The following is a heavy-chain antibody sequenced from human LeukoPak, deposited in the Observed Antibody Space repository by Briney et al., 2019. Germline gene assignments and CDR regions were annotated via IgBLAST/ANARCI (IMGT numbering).Heavy chain of an antibody. CDR3: ASRLGYSSSWYYGMDV. CDR1: GGSFSGYY. V-gene: IGHV4-34*01. Sequence: PSETLSLTCAVYGGSFSGYYWSWIRQPPGKGLEWIGEINHSGSTNYNPSLKSRVTISVDTSKNQFSLKLSSVTAADTAVYYCASRLGYSSSWYYGMDVWGLGTTVTVSS. D-gene: IGHD6-13*01. CDR2: INHSGST. J-gene: IGHJ6*02.